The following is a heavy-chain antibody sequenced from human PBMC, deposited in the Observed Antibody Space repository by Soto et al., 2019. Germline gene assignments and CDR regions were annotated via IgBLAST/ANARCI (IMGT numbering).Heavy chain of an antibody. J-gene: IGHJ6*02. CDR1: GFTFSSYA. CDR3: ARGGRLYGMDV. D-gene: IGHD6-6*01. CDR2: ISYDGSNK. V-gene: IGHV3-30-3*01. Sequence: QVQLVESGGGVVQPGRSLRLSCAASGFTFSSYAMHWVRQAPGKGLEWVAVISYDGSNKYYADSVKGRFTISRDNSKNTLYLQMNSLRAEDTAVYYCARGGRLYGMDVWGQGTTVTVSS.